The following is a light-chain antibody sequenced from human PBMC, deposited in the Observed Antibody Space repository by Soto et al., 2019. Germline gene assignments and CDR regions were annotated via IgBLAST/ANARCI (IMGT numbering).Light chain of an antibody. J-gene: IGKJ2*01. V-gene: IGKV3-20*01. CDR3: QQYHDLPTNT. CDR2: GAS. Sequence: VLPQSQDTLSLSPGDRVTLSCRASQSVRSTFLAWYQQKPGQAPRLLIYGASNRATGIPDRFSGSASGTDFTLPISRLEPDDASVDYCQQYHDLPTNTFGQGTQLEIK. CDR1: QSVRSTF.